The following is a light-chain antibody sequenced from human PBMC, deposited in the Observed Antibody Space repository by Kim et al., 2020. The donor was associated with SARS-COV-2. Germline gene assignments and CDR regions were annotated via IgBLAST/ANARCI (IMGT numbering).Light chain of an antibody. Sequence: SPGERATLPCRASQSVSSNYLAWYQQKPGQAPRLLIYGASSRATGIPDRFSGSGSGTDFTLTISRLEPEDFAVYYCQQYGRSPLTFGGGTKVDIK. CDR3: QQYGRSPLT. CDR1: QSVSSNY. CDR2: GAS. J-gene: IGKJ4*01. V-gene: IGKV3-20*01.